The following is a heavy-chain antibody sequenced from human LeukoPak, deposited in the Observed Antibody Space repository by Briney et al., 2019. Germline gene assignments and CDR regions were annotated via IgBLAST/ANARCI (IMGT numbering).Heavy chain of an antibody. D-gene: IGHD3-22*01. V-gene: IGHV4-59*01. CDR1: GGSINSYY. CDR2: IYDSGST. J-gene: IGHJ3*02. Sequence: PSETLSLTCTVSGGSINSYYGSWIRQPPGKGLEWIGYIYDSGSTNYNPSLKSRVTISVDTSKNQSSLKLSSVTAADTAVYYCACLTTADAFDIWGQGTMVTVSS. CDR3: ACLTTADAFDI.